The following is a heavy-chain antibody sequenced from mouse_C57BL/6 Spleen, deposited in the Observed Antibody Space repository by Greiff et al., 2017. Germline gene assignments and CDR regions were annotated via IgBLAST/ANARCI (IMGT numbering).Heavy chain of an antibody. CDR3: ARAGRNYDWFAY. V-gene: IGHV1-9*01. J-gene: IGHJ3*01. Sequence: QVQLKQSGAELMKPGASVKLSCTATGYTFTGYWIAWVKQRPGHGLEWVGEILPGSGSTNYNEKLKGKATFTADTSSNTAYMQLSSLTTEDSAIYYCARAGRNYDWFAYWGQGTLVTVSA. CDR2: ILPGSGST. CDR1: GYTFTGYW. D-gene: IGHD2-1*01.